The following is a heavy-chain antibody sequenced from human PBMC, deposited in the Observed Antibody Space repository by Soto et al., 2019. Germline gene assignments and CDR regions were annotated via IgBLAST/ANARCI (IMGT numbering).Heavy chain of an antibody. CDR3: ARVRAQQWLVPNYYYYGMDV. CDR1: GYTFTSYA. V-gene: IGHV1-3*01. CDR2: INAGNGNT. Sequence: GASVKVSCKASGYTFTSYAMHWVRQAPGQRLERMGWINAGNGNTKYSQKFQGRVTITRDTSASTAYMELSSLRSEDTAVYYCARVRAQQWLVPNYYYYGMDVWGQGTTVTVSS. J-gene: IGHJ6*02. D-gene: IGHD6-19*01.